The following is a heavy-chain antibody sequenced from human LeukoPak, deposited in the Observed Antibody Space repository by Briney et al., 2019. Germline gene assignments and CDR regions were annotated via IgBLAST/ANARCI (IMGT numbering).Heavy chain of an antibody. D-gene: IGHD3-22*01. Sequence: PGGSLRLSCAAFRFTFSVYGMHWVRQAPGNGLEWVSFIYTTGRTHNSDSVKGRFTISRDSSKNTLYLQMNSLRAEDTAVYYCARRAGDYSHPYDYWGQGTLVTVSS. CDR3: ARRAGDYSHPYDY. J-gene: IGHJ4*02. V-gene: IGHV3-53*01. CDR2: IYTTGRT. CDR1: RFTFSVYG.